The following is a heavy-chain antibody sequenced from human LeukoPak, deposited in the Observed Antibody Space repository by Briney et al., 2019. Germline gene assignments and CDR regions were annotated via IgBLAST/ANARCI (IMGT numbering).Heavy chain of an antibody. CDR2: ISWNSGSI. D-gene: IGHD6-6*01. Sequence: GRSLRLSCAASGFTFDDYAMHWVRQAPGKGLEWVSGISWNSGSIGYADSVKGRFTISRDNAKNSLYLQMNSLRAEDMALYYCAKGSEYSSPEGAFDIWGQGTMVTVSS. V-gene: IGHV3-9*03. CDR1: GFTFDDYA. J-gene: IGHJ3*02. CDR3: AKGSEYSSPEGAFDI.